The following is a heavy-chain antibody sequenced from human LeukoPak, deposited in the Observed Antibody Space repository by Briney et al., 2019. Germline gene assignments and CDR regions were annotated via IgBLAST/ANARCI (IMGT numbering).Heavy chain of an antibody. CDR3: ARDRRFEYYFDY. V-gene: IGHV4-61*05. D-gene: IGHD3-10*01. CDR2: IYYSGST. CDR1: GGSISSSSYY. Sequence: MSSETLSLTCTVSGGSISSSSYYWGWIRQPPGKGLERIGYIYYSGSTNYNPSLKSRVTISVDTSKNQFSLKLSSVTAADTAVYYCARDRRFEYYFDYWGQGTLVTVSS. J-gene: IGHJ4*02.